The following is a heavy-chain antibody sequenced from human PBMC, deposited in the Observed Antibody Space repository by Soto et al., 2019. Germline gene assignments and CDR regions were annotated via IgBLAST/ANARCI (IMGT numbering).Heavy chain of an antibody. CDR3: ARTKCSGGSCYSWSLDY. J-gene: IGHJ4*02. V-gene: IGHV4-31*03. CDR2: RYYSEST. CDR1: RGSITTGGYY. D-gene: IGHD2-15*01. Sequence: PSETLSLTCSGSRGSITTGGYYWSWIRQLPGKGLEWIGHRYYSESTYYNPSLKSRVSISLDTSKNQFSLKLSFVTAADTAMYYCARTKCSGGSCYSWSLDYWGQGTPVTVSS.